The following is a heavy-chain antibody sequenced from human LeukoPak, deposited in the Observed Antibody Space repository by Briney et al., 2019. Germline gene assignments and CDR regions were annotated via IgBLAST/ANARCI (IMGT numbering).Heavy chain of an antibody. Sequence: GGSLRLSCAASGFTFSSYAMSWVRQAPGKGLEWVSGISGSGSSTYYADSVKGRFTISRDNAKNSLYLQMNSLRAEDTAVYYCARDLGGYSYGPWGQGTLVTVSS. CDR3: ARDLGGYSYGP. CDR1: GFTFSSYA. D-gene: IGHD5-18*01. CDR2: ISGSGSST. V-gene: IGHV3-23*01. J-gene: IGHJ5*02.